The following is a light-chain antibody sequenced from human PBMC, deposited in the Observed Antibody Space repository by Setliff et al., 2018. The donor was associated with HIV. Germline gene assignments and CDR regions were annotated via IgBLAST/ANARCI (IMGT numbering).Light chain of an antibody. Sequence: QSALTQPASVSGSPGQSITISCTGTSSDVGGYNYVSWYQQHPGKAPKLTIYEVRNRPSGVSNRFSGSKSGNTASLTISGLQAEDEGDYYCSSYAITNTLPFGTGTKVTVL. CDR2: EVR. J-gene: IGLJ1*01. CDR1: SSDVGGYNY. CDR3: SSYAITNTLP. V-gene: IGLV2-14*01.